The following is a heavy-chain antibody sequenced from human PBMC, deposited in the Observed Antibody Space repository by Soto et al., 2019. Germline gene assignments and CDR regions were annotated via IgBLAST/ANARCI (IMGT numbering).Heavy chain of an antibody. CDR1: GASISSGGYS. Sequence: SQTLSLTCAVSGASISSGGYSWSLIRQPPGKGLEWIWYIYHRGSTYYNPSLKSRVTILVDRSKIQFSLKLSSVTAADTAVYYCARGSIFGVVIMDYCGQGTLVTVSS. D-gene: IGHD3-3*01. V-gene: IGHV4-30-2*01. CDR2: IYHRGST. J-gene: IGHJ4*02. CDR3: ARGSIFGVVIMDY.